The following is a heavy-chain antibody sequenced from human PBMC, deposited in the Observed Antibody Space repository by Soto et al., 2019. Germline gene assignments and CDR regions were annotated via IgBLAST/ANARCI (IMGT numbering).Heavy chain of an antibody. Sequence: EVQLLESGGGLVQPGGSLRLSCAASGFTFSSYAMSWVRQAPGKGLEWVSAISGSGGSTYYADSVKGRFTISRDNSKNTLYLQMNSLSAEDTAVYYCAGGFVVVPAAAFDSWGQGTLVTVSS. CDR1: GFTFSSYA. D-gene: IGHD2-2*01. J-gene: IGHJ4*02. V-gene: IGHV3-23*01. CDR3: AGGFVVVPAAAFDS. CDR2: ISGSGGST.